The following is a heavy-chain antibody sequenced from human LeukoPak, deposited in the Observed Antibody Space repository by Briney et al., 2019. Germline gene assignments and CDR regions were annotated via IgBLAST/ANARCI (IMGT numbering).Heavy chain of an antibody. CDR3: ARDRSYGSGSYLPKY. J-gene: IGHJ4*02. V-gene: IGHV3-21*01. CDR2: ISSSSSYI. CDR1: GFTFDDYA. Sequence: GGSLRLSCAASGFTFDDYAMNWVRQAPGKGLEWVSSISSSSSYIYYADSVKGRFTISRDNAKNSLYLQMNSLRAEDTAVYYCARDRSYGSGSYLPKYWGQGTLVTVSS. D-gene: IGHD3-10*01.